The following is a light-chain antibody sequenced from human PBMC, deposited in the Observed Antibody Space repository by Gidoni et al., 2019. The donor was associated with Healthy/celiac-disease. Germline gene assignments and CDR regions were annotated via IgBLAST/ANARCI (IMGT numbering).Light chain of an antibody. J-gene: IGKJ4*01. CDR2: DAS. Sequence: AIQLTQSPSSLSASVGDRVTITCRASQGISSALAWYQQKPGKAPKLLIYDASSLESGVPSRFSGSGSGTDFTLTISSLQPEDFATYYCQQFNSYPPQLTFXGXTKVEIK. V-gene: IGKV1-13*02. CDR1: QGISSA. CDR3: QQFNSYPPQLT.